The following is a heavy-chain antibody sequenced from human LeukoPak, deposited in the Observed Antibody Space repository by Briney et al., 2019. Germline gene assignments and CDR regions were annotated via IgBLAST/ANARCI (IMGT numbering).Heavy chain of an antibody. V-gene: IGHV3-15*01. CDR1: GFTVSSNY. CDR2: IKSKSDGGTT. CDR3: IRLWFGEFI. D-gene: IGHD3-10*01. J-gene: IGHJ3*02. Sequence: PGGSLRLSCAASGFTVSSNYMSWVRQAPGKGLEWVGRIKSKSDGGTTDYAAPVKGRFTISRDDSKNTLYLQMNSLKTEDTTVYYCIRLWFGEFIWGQGTMVSVSS.